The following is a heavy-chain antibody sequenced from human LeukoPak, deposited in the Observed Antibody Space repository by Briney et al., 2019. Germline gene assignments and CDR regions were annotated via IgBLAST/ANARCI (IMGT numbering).Heavy chain of an antibody. V-gene: IGHV5-51*01. D-gene: IGHD6-6*01. Sequence: GESLKISCKGSGYSFTGYWIGWVRQMPGKGLGWMGIIYPGDSDTRYSPSFQGQVTISADKSISTAYLQWSSLKASDTAMYYCARLRGWGSSSVHFDYWGQGTLVTVSS. CDR3: ARLRGWGSSSVHFDY. CDR2: IYPGDSDT. CDR1: GYSFTGYW. J-gene: IGHJ4*02.